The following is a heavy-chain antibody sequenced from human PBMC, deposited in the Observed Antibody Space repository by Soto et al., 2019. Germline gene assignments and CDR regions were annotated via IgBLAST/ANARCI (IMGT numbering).Heavy chain of an antibody. D-gene: IGHD5-18*01. Sequence: QVQLVQSGDEEKKPGASVKVSCKDSGYTFTSYAMNWVRQAPGQRLEWMGWINAGNGNTKYSQKFRGRFTITRDTSASTAYMELSSLRSEDTAVYYCARDQVYSYGITWGQGTLVTFSS. V-gene: IGHV1-3*05. J-gene: IGHJ5*02. CDR1: GYTFTSYA. CDR3: ARDQVYSYGIT. CDR2: INAGNGNT.